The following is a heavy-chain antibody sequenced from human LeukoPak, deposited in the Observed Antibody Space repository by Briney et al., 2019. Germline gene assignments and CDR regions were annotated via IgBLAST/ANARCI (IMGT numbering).Heavy chain of an antibody. Sequence: GGSLRLSCVASGFTFSSYAMHWVRQAPGKGLEWVAVISYDGSNKYYADSVKGRFTISRDNSKNTLYLQMNSLRAEDTAVYYCARVEDYDILTGYDYWGQGTLVTVSS. CDR3: ARVEDYDILTGYDY. CDR2: ISYDGSNK. CDR1: GFTFSSYA. V-gene: IGHV3-30*04. J-gene: IGHJ4*02. D-gene: IGHD3-9*01.